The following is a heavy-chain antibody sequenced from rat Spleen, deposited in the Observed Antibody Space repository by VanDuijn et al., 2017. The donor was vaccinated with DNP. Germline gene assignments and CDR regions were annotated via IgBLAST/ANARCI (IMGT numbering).Heavy chain of an antibody. CDR2: INTGSGGT. CDR1: GYTFTTYY. J-gene: IGHJ1*01. V-gene: IGHV1-43*01. Sequence: QVQLQQSGAELAKPGSSVMISCRASGYTFTTYYIGWIKQTTRQGLEFIGYINTGSGGTYYNEKFMDKATMTVDKSSSTAFMQLSSLTPDDSAVYYCTRRRLPYWYFDFWGPGTMVTVSS. CDR3: TRRRLPYWYFDF.